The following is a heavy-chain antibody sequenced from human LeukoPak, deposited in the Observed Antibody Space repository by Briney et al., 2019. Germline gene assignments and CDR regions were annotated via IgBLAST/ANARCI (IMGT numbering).Heavy chain of an antibody. CDR1: GYTFSNYG. Sequence: GASVKVSCKASGYTFSNYGVSWVRQAPGRGLEWMGWVSTSDGKTGFAQNLQGRLTMSTDTSASIAYMELRSLRSDDTAVYYCMRSEYDTSGYYSRHFDSWGQGTLVTVSS. CDR3: MRSEYDTSGYYSRHFDS. CDR2: VSTSDGKT. D-gene: IGHD3-22*01. V-gene: IGHV1-18*01. J-gene: IGHJ4*02.